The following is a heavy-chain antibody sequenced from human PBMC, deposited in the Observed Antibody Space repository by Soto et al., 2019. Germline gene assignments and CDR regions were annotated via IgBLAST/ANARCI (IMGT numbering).Heavy chain of an antibody. J-gene: IGHJ4*02. CDR1: GYTLTSYY. D-gene: IGHD3-22*01. Sequence: ASVKVSCKASGYTLTSYYMHWVRQAHDQGLEWMGIINPSGGSTSYAQKFQGRVTMTRDTSTSTVYMELSSLRSEDTAVYYCATRISYYDRSGDPPSPICGEGTL. V-gene: IGHV1-46*01. CDR2: INPSGGST. CDR3: ATRISYYDRSGDPPSPI.